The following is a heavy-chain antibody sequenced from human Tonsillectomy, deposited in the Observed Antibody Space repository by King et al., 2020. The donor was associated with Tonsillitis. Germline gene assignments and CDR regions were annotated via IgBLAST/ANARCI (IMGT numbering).Heavy chain of an antibody. Sequence: QLVQSGAEVKKPGSSVKVSCNTSGGTFSSFSINWVRQAPGQGLEWMGGIIPIAATSNYAQNFQGRVTITADKSTNTAYMELSSLRSEDTAVYYCARGWPPQFLGYYMDVWGKGTTVTVSS. CDR2: IIPIAATS. CDR1: GGTFSSFS. D-gene: IGHD4-11*01. V-gene: IGHV1-69*14. J-gene: IGHJ6*03. CDR3: ARGWPPQFLGYYMDV.